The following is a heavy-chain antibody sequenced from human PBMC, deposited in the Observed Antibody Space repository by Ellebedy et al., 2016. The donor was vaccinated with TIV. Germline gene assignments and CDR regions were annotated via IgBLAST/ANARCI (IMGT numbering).Heavy chain of an antibody. CDR1: GFTFNTFW. CDR2: IQEDGSED. J-gene: IGHJ3*02. Sequence: GESLKISCAASGFTFNTFWMGWVRQAPGEGLEWVANIQEDGSEDYYVDSVKGRFTISRDNAKNSLYLQMNSLRAEDTAVYYCARVRVPFFMGVFDIWGHGTTITVSS. CDR3: ARVRVPFFMGVFDI. D-gene: IGHD3-3*02. V-gene: IGHV3-7*03.